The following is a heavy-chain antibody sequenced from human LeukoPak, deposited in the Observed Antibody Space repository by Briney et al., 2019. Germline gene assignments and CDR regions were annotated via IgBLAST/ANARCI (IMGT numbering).Heavy chain of an antibody. J-gene: IGHJ6*03. CDR1: GFTVSRNF. D-gene: IGHD4-11*01. Sequence: GGSLRLSCVASGFTVSRNFMSWVRQAPGKGLEWVSAISGSGGSTYYADSVKGRFTISRDNSKSTLYLQMNSLRAEDTALYYCAKATVTTTYYYYYMDVWGKGTTVTVSS. CDR3: AKATVTTTYYYYYMDV. V-gene: IGHV3-23*01. CDR2: ISGSGGST.